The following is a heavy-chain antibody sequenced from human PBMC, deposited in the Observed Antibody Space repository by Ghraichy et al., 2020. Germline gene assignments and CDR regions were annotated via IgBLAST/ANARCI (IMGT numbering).Heavy chain of an antibody. V-gene: IGHV3-21*01. J-gene: IGHJ4*02. CDR1: GFVFNIYN. D-gene: IGHD1-26*01. Sequence: GGSLRLSCAASGFVFNIYNMNWVRQAPGKGLEWVSSITSSSGHISHADSVKGRFAISRDNRKKSLFLQMNSLRPEDTAVYYCARDRLGSPQTFDFWGRGTLVTVSS. CDR3: ARDRLGSPQTFDF. CDR2: ITSSSGHI.